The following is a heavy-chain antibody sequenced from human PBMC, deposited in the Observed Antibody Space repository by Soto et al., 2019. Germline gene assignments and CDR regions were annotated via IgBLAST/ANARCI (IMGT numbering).Heavy chain of an antibody. CDR2: IYYSGST. CDR1: GGSISSYY. J-gene: IGHJ4*02. D-gene: IGHD6-13*01. Sequence: SETLSLTCTVSGGSISSYYWSWIRQPPGKGLEWIGYIYYSGSTNYNPSLKSRVTISVDTSKNQFSLKLSSVTAADTAVYYCARHRAAAAGSPIDDWGQGTLVTVYS. V-gene: IGHV4-59*08. CDR3: ARHRAAAAGSPIDD.